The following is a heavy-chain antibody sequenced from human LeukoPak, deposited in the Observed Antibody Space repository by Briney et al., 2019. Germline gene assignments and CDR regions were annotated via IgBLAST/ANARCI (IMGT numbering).Heavy chain of an antibody. J-gene: IGHJ3*02. CDR3: ATWASGIDAFDI. V-gene: IGHV1-24*01. D-gene: IGHD1-26*01. CDR1: GYTLTELS. CDR2: FDPEDGET. Sequence: ASVKVSCKVSGYTLTELSMHWVRQAPGKGLEWMGGFDPEDGETIYAQKFQGRVTMTEDTSTDTAYMGLSSLRSEDTAVYYCATWASGIDAFDIWGQGTMVTVSS.